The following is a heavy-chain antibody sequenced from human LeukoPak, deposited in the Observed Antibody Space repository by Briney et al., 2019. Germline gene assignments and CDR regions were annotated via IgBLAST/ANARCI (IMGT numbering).Heavy chain of an antibody. J-gene: IGHJ4*02. CDR1: GGSFSGYY. D-gene: IGHD6-13*01. CDR3: ARQATLFIAAAVDY. V-gene: IGHV4-34*01. CDR2: INHSGST. Sequence: SETLSLTCAVYGGSFSGYYWSWIRQPPGKGLEWIGEINHSGSTNYNPSLKSRVTISVDTSKNQFSLKLSSVTAADTAVYYCARQATLFIAAAVDYWGQGTLVTVSS.